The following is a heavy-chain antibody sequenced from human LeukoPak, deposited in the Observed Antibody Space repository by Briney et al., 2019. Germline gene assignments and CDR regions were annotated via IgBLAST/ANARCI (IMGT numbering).Heavy chain of an antibody. CDR3: ATDRSSDHDAFES. CDR1: GNTLTDLS. CDR2: FDPEDGET. D-gene: IGHD6-13*01. J-gene: IGHJ3*02. V-gene: IGHV1-24*01. Sequence: ASVKVSCKVSGNTLTDLSIHWVRQAPGKGLEWLGGFDPEDGETIYAQRFQGNVTMSEDTSTDTAYMGLINLTSEDTAVYYCATDRSSDHDAFESWGQGTLVIVSS.